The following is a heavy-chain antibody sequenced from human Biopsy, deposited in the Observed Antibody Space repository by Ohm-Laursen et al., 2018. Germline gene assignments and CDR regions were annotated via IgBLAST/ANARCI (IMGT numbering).Heavy chain of an antibody. CDR1: GYTFTGQY. Sequence: SVKVSCKASGYTFTGQYLHWVRQTPGKGLEWMGGFAPEDGKTFYAQNFQGRVTMTEDTSTHTAYMELSSLRSEDTALYYCATGIRSGWYYFDYWGQGTLVTVSS. CDR2: FAPEDGKT. D-gene: IGHD6-19*01. V-gene: IGHV1-24*01. J-gene: IGHJ4*02. CDR3: ATGIRSGWYYFDY.